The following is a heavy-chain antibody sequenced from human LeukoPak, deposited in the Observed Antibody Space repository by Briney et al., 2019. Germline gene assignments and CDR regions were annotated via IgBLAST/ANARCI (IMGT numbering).Heavy chain of an antibody. CDR3: ARGRGLHYYDSSGYYYWLAY. J-gene: IGHJ4*02. CDR1: GFTFSSYA. V-gene: IGHV3-30-3*01. CDR2: ISYDGSNK. D-gene: IGHD3-22*01. Sequence: PGGSLRLSCAASGFTFSSYAMHWVRQAPGKGLEWVAVISYDGSNKYYADSVKGRFTISRDNSKNTLYLQMNSLRAEDTAVYYCARGRGLHYYDSSGYYYWLAYWGQGTLVTVSS.